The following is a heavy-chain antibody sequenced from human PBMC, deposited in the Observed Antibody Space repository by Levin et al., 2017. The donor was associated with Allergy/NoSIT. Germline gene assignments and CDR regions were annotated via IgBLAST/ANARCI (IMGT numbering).Heavy chain of an antibody. D-gene: IGHD6-19*01. V-gene: IGHV3-9*01. Sequence: SLKISCAASGFTFDDYAMHWVRQAPGKGLEWVSGISWNSGSIGYADSVKGRFTISRDNAKNSLYLQMNSLRAEDTALYYCAKDSMGAVAGDNWFDPWGQGTLVTVSS. CDR2: ISWNSGSI. CDR1: GFTFDDYA. J-gene: IGHJ5*02. CDR3: AKDSMGAVAGDNWFDP.